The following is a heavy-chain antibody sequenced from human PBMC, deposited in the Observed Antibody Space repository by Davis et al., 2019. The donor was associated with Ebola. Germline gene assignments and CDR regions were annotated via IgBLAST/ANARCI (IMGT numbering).Heavy chain of an antibody. CDR1: GGSISSYY. J-gene: IGHJ5*02. Sequence: MPGGSLRLSCTVSGGSISSYYWSWIRQPPGKGLEWIGYIYYSGSTNYNPSLKSRVTISVDTSKNQFSLKLSSVTAADTAVYYCARYNWNFGGFDPWGQGTLVTVSS. CDR2: IYYSGST. D-gene: IGHD1-20*01. CDR3: ARYNWNFGGFDP. V-gene: IGHV4-59*01.